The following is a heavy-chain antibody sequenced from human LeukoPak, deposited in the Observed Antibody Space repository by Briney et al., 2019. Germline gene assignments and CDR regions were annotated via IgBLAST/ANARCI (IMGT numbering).Heavy chain of an antibody. CDR1: GYSFTSYW. V-gene: IGHV5-51*01. CDR3: ARRDGYCSSTSCYADYYYGMDV. CDR2: IYPGDSDT. D-gene: IGHD2-2*01. Sequence: GESLKISCKGSGYSFTSYWIGWVRQMPGKGLEWMGIIYPGDSDTTYSPSFQGQVTISADKSISTAYLQWSSLKASGTAMYHCARRDGYCSSTSCYADYYYGMDVWGQGTTVTVSS. J-gene: IGHJ6*02.